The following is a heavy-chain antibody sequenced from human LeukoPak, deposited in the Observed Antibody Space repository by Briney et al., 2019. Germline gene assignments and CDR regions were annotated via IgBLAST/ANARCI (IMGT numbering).Heavy chain of an antibody. CDR1: GFTFSSYS. Sequence: GGSLRLSCAASGFTFSSYSMNWVRQAPGKGLEWVSYISSGSSTIYYADSVKGRFTISRDSAKNSLYLQMNSLRAEDTAVYYCARALGSSGNYWSYYYYMDVWGKGTTVTVSS. CDR2: ISSGSSTI. CDR3: ARALGSSGNYWSYYYYMDV. J-gene: IGHJ6*03. V-gene: IGHV3-48*01. D-gene: IGHD3-22*01.